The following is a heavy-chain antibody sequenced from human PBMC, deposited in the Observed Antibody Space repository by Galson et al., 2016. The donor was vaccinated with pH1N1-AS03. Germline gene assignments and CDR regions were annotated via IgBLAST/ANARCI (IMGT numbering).Heavy chain of an antibody. CDR1: GDTFSSYT. CDR2: IIALVGTT. CDR3: ARSPRTIAVAGTFPSRFDP. D-gene: IGHD6-19*01. Sequence: SVKVSCKAPGDTFSSYTINWVRQAPGQGLEWMGGIIALVGTTSFAQKFQGRVAMTADDSTNTAYMELASLTSEDTAVYYCARSPRTIAVAGTFPSRFDPWGQGMLVTVAS. J-gene: IGHJ5*02. V-gene: IGHV1-69*13.